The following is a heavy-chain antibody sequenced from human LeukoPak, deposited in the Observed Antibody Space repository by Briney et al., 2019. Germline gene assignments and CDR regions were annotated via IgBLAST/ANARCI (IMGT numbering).Heavy chain of an antibody. V-gene: IGHV1-69*01. CDR2: IIPIFGTA. Sequence: SVKVSCKASGGTFSSYAISWVRQAPGQGLEWMGGIIPIFGTANYAQKFQGRVTITADESTSTAYMELSSLRSEDTAVYYCARAPTVLVGYCSSSSCQADYWGQGTLVTVSS. CDR3: ARAPTVLVGYCSSSSCQADY. D-gene: IGHD2-2*01. CDR1: GGTFSSYA. J-gene: IGHJ4*02.